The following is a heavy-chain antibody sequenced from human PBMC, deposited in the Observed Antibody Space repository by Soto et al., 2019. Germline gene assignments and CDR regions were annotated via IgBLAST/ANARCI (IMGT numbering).Heavy chain of an antibody. V-gene: IGHV4-31*03. CDR2: IYYSGST. Sequence: QVQLQESGPGLVKPSQTLSLTCSVSGGSISSGGDYWSWIRQHPEKGLEWIGYIYYSGSTNYNPSLKSRVIISVDTSSNRFSLDLRSVTDADTAIYYCARHSASWQWFDYWGQGTLVTVSS. CDR3: ARHSASWQWFDY. CDR1: GGSISSGGDY. D-gene: IGHD1-26*01. J-gene: IGHJ5*01.